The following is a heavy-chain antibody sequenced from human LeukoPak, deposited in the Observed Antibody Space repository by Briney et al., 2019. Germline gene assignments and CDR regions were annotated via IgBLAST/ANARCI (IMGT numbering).Heavy chain of an antibody. CDR3: AKDWPYCSGISCYTKINAFDI. V-gene: IGHV3-23*01. J-gene: IGHJ3*02. Sequence: PGGSLRLSCAASGFSFSTYSMNWVRQAPGKGLEWVSGISGSGGGGSTYNADSVKGRFTISRDNSKNTLYLQMNSLRADDTAVYYCAKDWPYCSGISCYTKINAFDIWGQGTMVTVSS. CDR1: GFSFSTYS. D-gene: IGHD2-15*01. CDR2: ISGSGGGGST.